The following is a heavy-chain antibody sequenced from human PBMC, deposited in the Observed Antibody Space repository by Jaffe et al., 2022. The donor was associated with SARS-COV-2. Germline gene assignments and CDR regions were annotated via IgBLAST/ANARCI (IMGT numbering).Heavy chain of an antibody. D-gene: IGHD4-17*01. J-gene: IGHJ4*02. CDR2: IYYSGST. CDR1: GGSISSYY. V-gene: IGHV4-59*01. Sequence: QVQLQESGPGLVKPSETLSLTCTVSGGSISSYYWSWIRQPPGKGLEWIGYIYYSGSTNYNPSLKSRVTISVDTSKNQFSLKLSSVTAADTAVYYCASTGRYGDSKFGYWGQGTLVTVSS. CDR3: ASTGRYGDSKFGY.